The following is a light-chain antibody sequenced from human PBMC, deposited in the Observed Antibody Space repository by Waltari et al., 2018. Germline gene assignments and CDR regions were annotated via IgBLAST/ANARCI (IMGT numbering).Light chain of an antibody. V-gene: IGLV2-14*01. CDR1: SGDIGGSDF. J-gene: IGLJ2*01. CDR3: SSPSTNNVVV. CDR2: DVN. Sequence: QSVLTQPASVSASPGQSITISCTGTSGDIGGSDFVSWYQHHPGRAPKVLIFDVNHRPSGISDRFAGSKSGNTASLTISGLQAEDDADYYCSSPSTNNVVVFGGGTKVTVL.